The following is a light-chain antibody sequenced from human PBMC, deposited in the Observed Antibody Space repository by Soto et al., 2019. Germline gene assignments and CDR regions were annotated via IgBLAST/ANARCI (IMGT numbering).Light chain of an antibody. Sequence: EIVLTQSPLSLSVTPGQPASISCKSSQGLVYSDVETYLYWYLLKSGQPPQLLISEVSNRFSGVSDSFSGSGSGTDFTLKISRVDVADVGVYYCMQSIQLPITFGQGTRLEIK. CDR1: QGLVYSDVETY. J-gene: IGKJ5*01. V-gene: IGKV2D-29*01. CDR2: EVS. CDR3: MQSIQLPIT.